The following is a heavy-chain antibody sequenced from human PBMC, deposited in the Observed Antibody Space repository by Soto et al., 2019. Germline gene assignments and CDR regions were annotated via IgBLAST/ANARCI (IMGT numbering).Heavy chain of an antibody. V-gene: IGHV1-46*01. J-gene: IGHJ4*02. CDR3: ARGGHVVVVTAALDY. Sequence: QVQLVQSGAEVKKPGASVKVSCKASGDTFTDYYRHWVRQAPGQGLEWMGTVNPSGGHTTYAQHFLGRMTMTRDTSTSTLYMELTSLTSEDTAVYYCARGGHVVVVTAALDYWGQGPLVTVSS. D-gene: IGHD2-21*02. CDR2: VNPSGGHT. CDR1: GDTFTDYY.